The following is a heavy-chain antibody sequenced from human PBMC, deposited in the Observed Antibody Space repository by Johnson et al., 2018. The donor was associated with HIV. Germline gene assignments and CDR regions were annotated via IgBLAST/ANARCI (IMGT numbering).Heavy chain of an antibody. CDR1: GFTFSSYD. Sequence: LLVESGGGVVQPGRSLRLSCAASGFTFSSYDMHWVRQATGKGLEWVSAIGTAGDTYYPGSVKGRFTTSRENAKNSLYLKMNSLRAGDTAVYYCARDTHGEGAFDIWGQGTMVTVSS. D-gene: IGHD3-10*01. CDR3: ARDTHGEGAFDI. V-gene: IGHV3-13*01. J-gene: IGHJ3*02. CDR2: IGTAGDT.